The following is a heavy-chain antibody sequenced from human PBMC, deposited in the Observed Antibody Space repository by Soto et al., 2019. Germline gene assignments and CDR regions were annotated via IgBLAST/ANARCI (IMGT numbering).Heavy chain of an antibody. CDR1: GGSISSSSYY. J-gene: IGHJ4*02. Sequence: SETLSLTCTVSGGSISSSSYYWGWIRQPPGKEMEWIGSIYYSGSTYYNQSLKSRVTISVDTSKNQFSLTLSSVTAADTAVYYCARRSPDWSKCYDSSGYSPYFDYWGQGTLVTVSS. CDR2: IYYSGST. D-gene: IGHD3-22*01. CDR3: ARRSPDWSKCYDSSGYSPYFDY. V-gene: IGHV4-39*01.